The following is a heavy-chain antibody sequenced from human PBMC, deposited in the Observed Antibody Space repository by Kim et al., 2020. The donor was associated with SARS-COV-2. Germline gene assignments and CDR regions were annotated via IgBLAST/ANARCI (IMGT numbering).Heavy chain of an antibody. Sequence: ASVKVSCKASGFTFTSYAMNWVRQAPGQGLEWMGWINTNTGNPTYAQGFTGRFVFSLDTSVSTAYLQISSLKAEDTAVYYCASYGSSTSCYWCPTGYYYGMDVWGQGTTVTVSS. J-gene: IGHJ6*02. CDR2: INTNTGNP. CDR1: GFTFTSYA. CDR3: ASYGSSTSCYWCPTGYYYGMDV. V-gene: IGHV7-4-1*02. D-gene: IGHD2-2*01.